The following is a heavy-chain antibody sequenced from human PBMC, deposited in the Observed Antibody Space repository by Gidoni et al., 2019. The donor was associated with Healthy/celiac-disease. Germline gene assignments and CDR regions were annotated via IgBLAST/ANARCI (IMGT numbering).Heavy chain of an antibody. CDR1: GFTFDDYA. V-gene: IGHV3-9*01. J-gene: IGHJ4*02. CDR2: ISCNSGSI. Sequence: EVQLVESGGGLVQPGRSLRLSCAASGFTFDDYAMHWVRQAPGKGLEWVSGISCNSGSICYADSVKGRFTISRDNAKNSLYLQMNSLRAEDTALYYCAKESGYSSGLNYWGQGTLVTVSS. CDR3: AKESGYSSGLNY. D-gene: IGHD6-19*01.